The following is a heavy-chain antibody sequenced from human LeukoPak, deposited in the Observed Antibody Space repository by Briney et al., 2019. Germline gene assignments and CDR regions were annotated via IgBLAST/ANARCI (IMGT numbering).Heavy chain of an antibody. CDR1: GGSISSGSYY. J-gene: IGHJ4*02. Sequence: PSQTLSLTCTVSGGSISSGSYYWSWIRQPAGKGLEWIGRIYTSGSTNYNPSLKSRVTISVDTSKNQFSLKLSSVTDADTAVYYCARDGYYYDSSGYYRGGFDYWGQGTLVTVSS. D-gene: IGHD3-22*01. V-gene: IGHV4-61*02. CDR3: ARDGYYYDSSGYYRGGFDY. CDR2: IYTSGST.